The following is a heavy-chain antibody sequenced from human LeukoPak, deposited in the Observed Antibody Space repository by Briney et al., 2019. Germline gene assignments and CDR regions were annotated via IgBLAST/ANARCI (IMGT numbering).Heavy chain of an antibody. CDR1: GGSISSYY. V-gene: IGHV4-59*01. CDR2: IYYSGST. Sequence: SETLSLTCTVSGGSISSYYWSWIRQPPGKGLEWIGYIYYSGSTNYNPSLKSRVTISVDTSKNQFSLKLSSVTAADTAVYYCARAVSSSPSGAFDIWGQGTMVTVSS. CDR3: ARAVSSSPSGAFDI. D-gene: IGHD6-6*01. J-gene: IGHJ3*02.